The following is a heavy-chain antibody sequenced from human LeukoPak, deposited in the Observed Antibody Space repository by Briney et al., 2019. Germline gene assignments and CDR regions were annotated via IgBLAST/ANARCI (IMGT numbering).Heavy chain of an antibody. Sequence: ASVKVSCKAFGYTITNNYMHWVRQAPGQGLEWMGGINPSGTGTSYAQKFQGRITMSRDTSTSTVYMELSSLRSEDTAFYYCATDHSMANTAWWFDPWGQGTLVTVSS. D-gene: IGHD5-24*01. J-gene: IGHJ5*02. CDR1: GYTITNNY. V-gene: IGHV1-46*01. CDR2: INPSGTGT. CDR3: ATDHSMANTAWWFDP.